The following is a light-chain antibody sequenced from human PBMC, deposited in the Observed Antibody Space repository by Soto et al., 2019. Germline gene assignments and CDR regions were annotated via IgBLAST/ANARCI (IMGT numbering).Light chain of an antibody. CDR2: LNSDGRH. V-gene: IGLV4-69*01. Sequence: QLVLTQSPSASASLGASVKLTCTLSSGHSSYAIAWHQQQPEKGPRYLMKLNSDGRHSKGDGIPDRFSGSSSGAERYLTISSLQFEDEADYYCQTWGTGLLVFGGGTKLTVL. CDR3: QTWGTGLLV. CDR1: SGHSSYA. J-gene: IGLJ3*02.